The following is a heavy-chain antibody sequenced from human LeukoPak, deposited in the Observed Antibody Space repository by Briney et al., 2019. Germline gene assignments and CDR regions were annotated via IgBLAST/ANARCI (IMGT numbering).Heavy chain of an antibody. J-gene: IGHJ2*01. CDR1: GFSFSAYG. D-gene: IGHD2-2*02. Sequence: GRSLRLSCAASGFSFSAYGMHWVRQAPGKGLEWVSVIWYDGSNKYYADSVRGRFTISRDKSKNALYLQMNSLRAEDTAVYYCARDYTLFPHWYFALWGRGTLVTVSS. CDR3: ARDYTLFPHWYFAL. V-gene: IGHV3-33*01. CDR2: IWYDGSNK.